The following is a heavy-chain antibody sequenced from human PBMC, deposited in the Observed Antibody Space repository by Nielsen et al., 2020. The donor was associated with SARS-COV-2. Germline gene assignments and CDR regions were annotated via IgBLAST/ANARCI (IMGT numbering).Heavy chain of an antibody. Sequence: GGSLRLSCAASGFTFSSYGMHWVRQAPGKGLEWVAVISYDGSDKYYVGSVKGRFTISRDNSNNTLYLQMNSLRADDTAVYYCAKESAPYYYYYYGMDVWGQGTTVTVSS. CDR1: GFTFSSYG. J-gene: IGHJ6*02. CDR3: AKESAPYYYYYYGMDV. CDR2: ISYDGSDK. V-gene: IGHV3-30*18.